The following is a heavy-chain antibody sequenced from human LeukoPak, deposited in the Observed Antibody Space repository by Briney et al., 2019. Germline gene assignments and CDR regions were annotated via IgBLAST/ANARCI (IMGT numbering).Heavy chain of an antibody. D-gene: IGHD3-9*01. CDR2: ISAYNGNA. CDR1: GYPFSNYD. Sequence: ASVKVSCKTSGYPFSNYDINWVRQAPGQGLEWMGWISAYNGNANYAQKLQGRVTMTTDTSTSTAYMELRSLRSDDTAVYHCASDIRYFDWLPDNWFDPWGQGTLVTVSS. CDR3: ASDIRYFDWLPDNWFDP. V-gene: IGHV1-18*01. J-gene: IGHJ5*02.